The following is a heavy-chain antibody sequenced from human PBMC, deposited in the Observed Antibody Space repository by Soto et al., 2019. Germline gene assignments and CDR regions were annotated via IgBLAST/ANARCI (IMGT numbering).Heavy chain of an antibody. D-gene: IGHD3-22*01. Sequence: QVQLVQSGAEEKKPGASVKVSCKVSAYSLTDLSMHWVRQAPGKGLEWMGGFHPEDGETIYAQKFQGRVTMTEDTSTDTAYMELSSLRSEDTAVYYCATSGSSGYYSKKYFHHWGQGTLVTVS. CDR3: ATSGSSGYYSKKYFHH. V-gene: IGHV1-24*01. J-gene: IGHJ1*01. CDR2: FHPEDGET. CDR1: AYSLTDLS.